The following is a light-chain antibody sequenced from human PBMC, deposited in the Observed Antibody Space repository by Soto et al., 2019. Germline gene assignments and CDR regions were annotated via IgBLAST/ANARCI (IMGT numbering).Light chain of an antibody. Sequence: LAQPASVSGSPGQSITISCTGASSNIGDYNYVSWYQQNQGKAPKLIIYHVSYRPSGVSDRFSASKSGNMASLTISRLRAEDEADYYCASYTTSNTFVFGTGTKVTVL. CDR1: SSNIGDYNY. CDR2: HVS. CDR3: ASYTTSNTFV. V-gene: IGLV2-14*01. J-gene: IGLJ1*01.